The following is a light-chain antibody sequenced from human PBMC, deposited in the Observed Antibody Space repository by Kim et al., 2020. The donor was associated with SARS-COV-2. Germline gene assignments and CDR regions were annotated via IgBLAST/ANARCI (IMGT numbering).Light chain of an antibody. CDR3: QQRSDWPLT. J-gene: IGKJ4*01. CDR2: DAS. Sequence: EIVLTQSPDTLSLSPGERATLSCRASQSVDSFLAWYQQRPGQAPRLLIYDASNRATGVPGRFSGSGSGTDFTLAISSLEPEDFALYYCQQRSDWPLTFGGGTKLEI. V-gene: IGKV3-11*01. CDR1: QSVDSF.